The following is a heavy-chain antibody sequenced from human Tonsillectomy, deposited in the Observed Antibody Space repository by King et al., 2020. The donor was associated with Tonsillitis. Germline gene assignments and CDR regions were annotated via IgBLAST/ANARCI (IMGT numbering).Heavy chain of an antibody. J-gene: IGHJ3*02. D-gene: IGHD3-3*01. CDR1: GFTFDDYA. CDR2: ITWNSGSI. V-gene: IGHV3-9*01. CDR3: TKTILRFLEWPDAFDI. Sequence: VQLVESGGGLVQPGRSLRLSCAASGFTFDDYAMHWVRKAPGKGLEWVSGITWNSGSIGYADFVKGRFTISRDNAKNSLYLQMNSLRAEDTALYYCTKTILRFLEWPDAFDIWGHGTMVAVSS.